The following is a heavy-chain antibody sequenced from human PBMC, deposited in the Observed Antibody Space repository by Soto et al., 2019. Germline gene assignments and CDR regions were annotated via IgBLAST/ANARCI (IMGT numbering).Heavy chain of an antibody. J-gene: IGHJ6*02. CDR1: GFSLSTSGVG. Sequence: QITLKESGPTLVKPTQTLTLTCTFSGFSLSTSGVGVGWIRQPPGKALECLALIYWDDDKRYSPSLKSRLTITKDTSKNQVVLTMTNMDPVDTATYDCAHRRPYYGFWSGSPYGMDVWGQGTTVTVSS. CDR2: IYWDDDK. D-gene: IGHD3-3*01. CDR3: AHRRPYYGFWSGSPYGMDV. V-gene: IGHV2-5*02.